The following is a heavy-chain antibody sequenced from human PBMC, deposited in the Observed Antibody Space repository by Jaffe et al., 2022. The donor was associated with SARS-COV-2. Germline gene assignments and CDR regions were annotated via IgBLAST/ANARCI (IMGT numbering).Heavy chain of an antibody. CDR3: TRVSLYYDYVWGSYRPDAFDI. V-gene: IGHV3-49*03. J-gene: IGHJ3*02. Sequence: EVQLVESGGGLVQPGRSLRVSCTASGFTFGDNAMSWFRQAPGKGLEWVGFIRSKANGGTTEYAASVKGRFTISRDDSKSIAYLQMNSLKTEDTAVYYCTRVSLYYDYVWGSYRPDAFDIWGQGTMVTVSS. D-gene: IGHD3-16*02. CDR2: IRSKANGGTT. CDR1: GFTFGDNA.